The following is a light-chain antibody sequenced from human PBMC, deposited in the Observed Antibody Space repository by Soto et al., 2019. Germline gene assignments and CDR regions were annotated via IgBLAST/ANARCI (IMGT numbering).Light chain of an antibody. J-gene: IGLJ2*01. V-gene: IGLV4-69*01. CDR3: QTWDTGIRV. CDR2: LNSDGSH. Sequence: QAVVTQSPSASASLGASVKLTCTLSSGHSNYVIAWHQQQPEKGPRYLMKLNSDGSHSKGDGIPDRFSGSSSGAERYLTISSLQSEDEADYYCQTWDTGIRVFGGGTQLTVL. CDR1: SGHSNYV.